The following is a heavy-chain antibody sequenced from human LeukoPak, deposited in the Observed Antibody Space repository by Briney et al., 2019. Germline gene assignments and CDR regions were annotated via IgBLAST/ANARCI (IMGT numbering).Heavy chain of an antibody. CDR2: IKEDGSER. CDR1: AFIFSGHW. V-gene: IGHV3-7*03. CDR3: VLTGGPSGSLDY. D-gene: IGHD2-8*02. Sequence: GGSLRLSCEGSAFIFSGHWMNWVRQTPGKGLEWVASIKEDGSERQYVDSVKGRFSISRDNTKGSLFLQLNSLRAEDTAVYYCVLTGGPSGSLDYWGQGTLVTVSS. J-gene: IGHJ4*02.